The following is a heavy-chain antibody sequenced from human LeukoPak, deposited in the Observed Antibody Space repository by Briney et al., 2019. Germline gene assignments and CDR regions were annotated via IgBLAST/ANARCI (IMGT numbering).Heavy chain of an antibody. J-gene: IGHJ4*02. CDR3: ARVWTTVSFGSRY. CDR2: ISGSGGST. V-gene: IGHV3-23*01. D-gene: IGHD4-11*01. Sequence: GGPLRLSCAASGFTFSSYGMSWVRQAPGKGLEWVSAISGSGGSTYYADSVKGRFTISRDNSKNTLYLQMSSLRAEDAAVYYCARVWTTVSFGSRYWGQGSLVTVSS. CDR1: GFTFSSYG.